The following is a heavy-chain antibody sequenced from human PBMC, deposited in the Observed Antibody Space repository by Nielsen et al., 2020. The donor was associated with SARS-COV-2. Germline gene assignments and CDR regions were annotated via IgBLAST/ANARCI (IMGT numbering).Heavy chain of an antibody. CDR2: IIPIFGTA. D-gene: IGHD5-24*01. CDR1: GGTFSSYA. Sequence: SVKVSCKASGGTFSSYAISWERQAPGQGLEWMGGIIPIFGTANYAQKFQGRVTITADESTSTAYMELSSLRSEDTAVYYCARFRGDGYNSNNDYWGQGTLVTVSS. V-gene: IGHV1-69*13. J-gene: IGHJ4*02. CDR3: ARFRGDGYNSNNDY.